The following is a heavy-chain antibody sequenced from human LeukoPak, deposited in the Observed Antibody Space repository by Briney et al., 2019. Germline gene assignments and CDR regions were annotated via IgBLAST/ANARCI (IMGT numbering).Heavy chain of an antibody. CDR1: GDSISSGSSY. J-gene: IGHJ3*02. V-gene: IGHV4-61*02. CDR3: ARCPSGGSYVAEDAFDI. Sequence: PSQPLSLTCIVTGDSISSGSSYSSWIRPPAWWGLEWIGRIYTSGSTNYNPSLKSRVTISVDTSKNQFSLKLSSVTAADTAVYYCARCPSGGSYVAEDAFDIWGQGTMVTVSS. CDR2: IYTSGST. D-gene: IGHD1-26*01.